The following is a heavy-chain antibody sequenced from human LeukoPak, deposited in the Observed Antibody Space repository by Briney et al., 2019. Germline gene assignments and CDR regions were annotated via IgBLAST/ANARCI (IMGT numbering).Heavy chain of an antibody. CDR3: ARGAGVYYYYMDV. Sequence: GGSLRLSCAASGFTFSSYSMNWVRQAPGKGLEWVSYISSSSSTIYYADSVKGRFTISRDNAKNSLSLQMNSLRAEDTAVYYCARGAGVYYYYMDVWGKGTTVTVSS. J-gene: IGHJ6*03. CDR2: ISSSSSTI. V-gene: IGHV3-48*01. CDR1: GFTFSSYS. D-gene: IGHD4/OR15-4a*01.